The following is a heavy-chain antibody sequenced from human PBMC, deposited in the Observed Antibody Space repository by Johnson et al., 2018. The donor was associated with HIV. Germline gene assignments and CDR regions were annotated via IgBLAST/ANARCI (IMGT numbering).Heavy chain of an antibody. Sequence: EKLVESGGGVVQPGRSLRLSCVASGFNFSNYGMHWVRQAPGKGLEWVATLKQDGSEKYYVDSLKGRFSISRDNAKNSLYLQMNSLRAEDTAVYYCAREVHYDSSYYYERYAFDVWGQGTTVIVSS. CDR2: LKQDGSEK. CDR1: GFNFSNYG. V-gene: IGHV3-7*05. J-gene: IGHJ3*01. D-gene: IGHD3-22*01. CDR3: AREVHYDSSYYYERYAFDV.